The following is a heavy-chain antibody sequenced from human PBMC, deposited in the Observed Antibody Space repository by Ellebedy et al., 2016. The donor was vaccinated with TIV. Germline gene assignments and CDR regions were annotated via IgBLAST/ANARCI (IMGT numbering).Heavy chain of an antibody. CDR2: IRPNGGGT. CDR1: GYSFTGYY. Sequence: ASVKVSCKTSGYSFTGYYIHWVRQAPGQGPEWMGWIRPNGGGTKYAQKFQGRVTMTRDTSISTAYMELSRLRSDDTAMYFCTRVYGFSSSWIYGMDVWGQGTTVTVSS. V-gene: IGHV1-2*02. D-gene: IGHD6-13*01. J-gene: IGHJ6*02. CDR3: TRVYGFSSSWIYGMDV.